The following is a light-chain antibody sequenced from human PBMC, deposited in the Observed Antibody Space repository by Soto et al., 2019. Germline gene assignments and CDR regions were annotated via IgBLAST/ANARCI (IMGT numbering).Light chain of an antibody. CDR2: GAS. Sequence: EIVLTQSPGTLSLSPGERATPSCVASQSVSSNLAWYQQKPGQAPRLLIYGASTRATGIPARFSGSGSGTEFTLTISSLQSEDFAVYYCQQYNNWPITFGQGTKVDIK. V-gene: IGKV3D-15*01. CDR3: QQYNNWPIT. CDR1: QSVSSN. J-gene: IGKJ1*01.